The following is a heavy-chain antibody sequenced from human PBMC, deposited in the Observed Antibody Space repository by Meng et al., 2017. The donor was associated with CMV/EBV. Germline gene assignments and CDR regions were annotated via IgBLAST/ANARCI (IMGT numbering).Heavy chain of an antibody. CDR1: GFTFRNYA. CDR3: ARDRSGDWVHFDY. CDR2: ISSNGSNT. V-gene: IGHV3-64*02. D-gene: IGHD2-21*02. Sequence: GESLKISCAASGFTFRNYAMHWVRQAPGKGLQYVSAISSNGSNTYYADSVKGRFTISRDNSKNTLYLQMGSLRAEDMAVYYCARDRSGDWVHFDYWGQGTLVTVSS. J-gene: IGHJ4*02.